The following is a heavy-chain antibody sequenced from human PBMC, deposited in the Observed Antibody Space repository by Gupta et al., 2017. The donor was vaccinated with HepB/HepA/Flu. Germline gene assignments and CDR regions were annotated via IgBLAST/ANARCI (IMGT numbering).Heavy chain of an antibody. CDR3: AKMNNPDFWSGYGIDY. CDR1: GFPYSTYG. J-gene: IGHJ4*02. D-gene: IGHD3-3*01. CDR2: ISGDGSST. V-gene: IGHV3-23*01. Sequence: EVQVLESGGGLVQPGGSLRLSCAASGFPYSTYGMSWVRQAPGEGLEWVSSISGDGSSTYYADSVKGRLTISRDNSKNTLYLQMNSLRAEDTAIYYCAKMNNPDFWSGYGIDYWGQGTLVTVSS.